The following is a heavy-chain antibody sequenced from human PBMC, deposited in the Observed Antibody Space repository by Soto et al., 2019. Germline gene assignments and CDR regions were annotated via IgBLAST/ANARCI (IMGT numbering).Heavy chain of an antibody. Sequence: QVQLQESGPGLVKPSQTLSLTCTVFGGSVSSGDDYWSWIRQPPGKGLEWIGSVSYSGETDYNPSHKSRIALFVDTAMNQFSLRVSSVTDADTAVYYCARARSGDYVPDWGQGTLVTVSS. CDR2: VSYSGET. CDR3: ARARSGDYVPD. V-gene: IGHV4-30-4*01. D-gene: IGHD4-17*01. CDR1: GGSVSSGDDY. J-gene: IGHJ4*02.